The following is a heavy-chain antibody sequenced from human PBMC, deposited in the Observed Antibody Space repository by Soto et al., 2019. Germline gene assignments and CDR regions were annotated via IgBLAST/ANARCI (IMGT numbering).Heavy chain of an antibody. D-gene: IGHD3-22*01. Sequence: PSETLSLTCTVSGGSISSGDYYLSWIRQPPGKGLEWIGYIYYSGSTYYNPSLKSRVTISVDTSKNQFSLKLSSVTAADTAVYYCARASYDSTGSLDYWGEGTLVTVSS. J-gene: IGHJ4*02. V-gene: IGHV4-30-4*01. CDR2: IYYSGST. CDR3: ARASYDSTGSLDY. CDR1: GGSISSGDYY.